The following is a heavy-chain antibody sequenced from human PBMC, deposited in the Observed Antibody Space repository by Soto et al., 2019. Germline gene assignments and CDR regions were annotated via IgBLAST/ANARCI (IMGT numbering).Heavy chain of an antibody. D-gene: IGHD3-3*01. Sequence: PSETLSLTCVVSLYSISSGYYWGWIRQPPGKGLEWIGAIFHNGSTFYTPSLRSRVAISVETSKNQFSLRLTSVTATDTAVYYCARYSTILMPSAPNLDYWGPGTLVTVSP. CDR3: ARYSTILMPSAPNLDY. CDR1: LYSISSGYY. CDR2: IFHNGST. J-gene: IGHJ4*02. V-gene: IGHV4-38-2*01.